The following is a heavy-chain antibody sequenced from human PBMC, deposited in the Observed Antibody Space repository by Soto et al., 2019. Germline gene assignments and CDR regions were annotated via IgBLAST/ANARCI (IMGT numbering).Heavy chain of an antibody. CDR3: AKDLYSSSSC. Sequence: GGSLRLSCAASGFTFSSYGMHWVRQAPGKGLEWVAVISYDGSNKYYADSAKGRFTISRDNSKNTLYLQMNSLRAEDTAVYYCAKDLYSSSSCWGQGTLVTVSS. CDR1: GFTFSSYG. D-gene: IGHD6-6*01. J-gene: IGHJ4*02. V-gene: IGHV3-30*18. CDR2: ISYDGSNK.